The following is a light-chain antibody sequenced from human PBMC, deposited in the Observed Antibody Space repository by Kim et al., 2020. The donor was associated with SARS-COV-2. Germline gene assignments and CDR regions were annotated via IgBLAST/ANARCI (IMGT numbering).Light chain of an antibody. J-gene: IGKJ1*01. CDR3: QQYGFSET. CDR1: QSITNNY. V-gene: IGKV3-20*01. Sequence: VLTQSPGTLSLSPGERATLSCRASQSITNNYLAWYQQKPGQAPRLLIHGAFSRATGIPDRFSGSGSGTDFTLTISRLEPEDFAVYYCQQYGFSETFGQGTKVDIK. CDR2: GAF.